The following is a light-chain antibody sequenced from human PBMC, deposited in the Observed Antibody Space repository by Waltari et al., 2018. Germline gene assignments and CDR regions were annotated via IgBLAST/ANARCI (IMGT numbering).Light chain of an antibody. J-gene: IGLJ1*01. CDR3: SSYTTGSTRYV. V-gene: IGLV2-14*03. Sequence: QSALTQPASVSGSPGQSITISCTGTSSDIGAYNFVSWYQKHPGKAPKGMIYDVNNRPAGVSRRFSGSKSGNTAALTISVLQAEDEADYYCSSYTTGSTRYVFGSGTKVTVL. CDR2: DVN. CDR1: SSDIGAYNF.